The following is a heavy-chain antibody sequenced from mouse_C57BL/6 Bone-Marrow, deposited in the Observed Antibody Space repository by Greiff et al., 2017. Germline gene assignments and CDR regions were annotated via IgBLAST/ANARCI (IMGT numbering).Heavy chain of an antibody. CDR1: GFTFSSYA. V-gene: IGHV5-9-1*02. CDR2: ISSGGDYI. D-gene: IGHD1-1*01. Sequence: DVKLVESGAGLVKPGGSLKLSCAASGFTFSSYAMSWVRQTPEKRLEWVAYISSGGDYIYYADTVKGRFTISRDNARNTLYLQMSSLKSEDTAMYYCTRGCYYGSSYDWYFDVWGTGTTVTVSS. J-gene: IGHJ1*03. CDR3: TRGCYYGSSYDWYFDV.